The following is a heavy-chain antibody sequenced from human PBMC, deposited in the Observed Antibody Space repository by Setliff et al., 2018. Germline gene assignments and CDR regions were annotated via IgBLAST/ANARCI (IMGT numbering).Heavy chain of an antibody. V-gene: IGHV7-4-1*02. CDR3: ARASRFGTVKWRGDYYMDV. Sequence: ASVKVSCKASGYTFTTYAMGWMRQAPGQRLEWMGLINTNTGNPSYAQGFTGRFVFSLDTSVSTAYLQISSLKPEDTAVYYCARASRFGTVKWRGDYYMDVWGKGTTVTV. D-gene: IGHD3-10*01. CDR1: GYTFTTYA. J-gene: IGHJ6*03. CDR2: INTNTGNP.